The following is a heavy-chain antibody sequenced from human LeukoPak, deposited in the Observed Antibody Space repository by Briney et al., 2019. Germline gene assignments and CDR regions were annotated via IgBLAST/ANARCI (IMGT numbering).Heavy chain of an antibody. D-gene: IGHD3-9*01. CDR2: ISYDGSNK. Sequence: GGSLRLSCAASGFTFSSYGMHWVRQAPGKGLEWVAVISYDGSNKYYADSVKGRFTISRDNSKNTLYLQMNSLRAEDTAVYYCAKDLEYYDILTGLIVKNYFDYWGQRTLVTVSS. J-gene: IGHJ4*02. CDR3: AKDLEYYDILTGLIVKNYFDY. CDR1: GFTFSSYG. V-gene: IGHV3-30*18.